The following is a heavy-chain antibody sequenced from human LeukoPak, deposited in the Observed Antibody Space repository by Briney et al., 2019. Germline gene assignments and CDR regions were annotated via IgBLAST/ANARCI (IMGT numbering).Heavy chain of an antibody. J-gene: IGHJ6*03. CDR3: AXXRYGGNSDYYYYYYXDV. CDR1: GGSISSYY. CDR2: IYYSGST. V-gene: IGHV4-59*01. Sequence: PSETLSLTCTVSGGSISSYYWSWIRQPPGKGLEWIGYIYYSGSTNYNPSLKSRVTISVDTSKNQFSLKLSSVTAADTAVYYCAXXRYGGNSDYYYYYYXDVXGKXXXXTV. D-gene: IGHD4-23*01.